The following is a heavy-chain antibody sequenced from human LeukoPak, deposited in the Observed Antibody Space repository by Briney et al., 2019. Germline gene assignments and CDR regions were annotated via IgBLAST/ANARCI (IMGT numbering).Heavy chain of an antibody. CDR2: INPAGSET. V-gene: IGHV3-7*03. D-gene: IGHD4-17*01. J-gene: IGHJ4*02. CDR3: AKNDDYGAYCDY. Sequence: GGSLRLSCAASGFSFSAYWMTWVRQAPGTGLEWVANINPAGSETYYVEPVKGRFSISRDNAKNLVYLQMNSLRAEDTAVYYCAKNDDYGAYCDYWGQGTLVTVSS. CDR1: GFSFSAYW.